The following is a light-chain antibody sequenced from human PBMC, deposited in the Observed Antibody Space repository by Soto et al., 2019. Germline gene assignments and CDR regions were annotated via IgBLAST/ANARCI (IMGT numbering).Light chain of an antibody. J-gene: IGLJ2*01. CDR1: TSDIGGYKY. CDR3: SSYTSSSTLVL. Sequence: QSALTQPASVSGSPGQSITVSCTGTTSDIGGYKYVSWYQQYPGKAPKLIIYEVTNRPSGVSNRFSGSKSGNTASLTISGLQAEDEADYYCSSYTSSSTLVLFGEGTKVTVL. V-gene: IGLV2-14*01. CDR2: EVT.